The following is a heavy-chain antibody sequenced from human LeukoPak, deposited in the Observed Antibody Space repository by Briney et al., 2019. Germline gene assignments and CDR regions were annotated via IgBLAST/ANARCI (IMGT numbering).Heavy chain of an antibody. CDR1: GYTFTNYA. CDR3: ARGIWSATRVDYYLDN. D-gene: IGHD5-24*01. CDR2: INAGNGHT. V-gene: IGHV1-3*01. J-gene: IGHJ4*02. Sequence: ASVKVSCKASGYTFTNYAVHWVRQAPGQRFEWMGWINAGNGHTKYSQNFQGRVTITRDSSANIVYMELSSLTSEDTAVYYCARGIWSATRVDYYLDNWGQGTLVTVSS.